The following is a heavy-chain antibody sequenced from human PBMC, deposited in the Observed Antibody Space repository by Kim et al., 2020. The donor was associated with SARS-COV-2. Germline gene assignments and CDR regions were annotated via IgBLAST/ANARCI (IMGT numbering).Heavy chain of an antibody. J-gene: IGHJ4*02. Sequence: ASVKVSCKASGYTFTGYYMHWVRQAPGQGLEWMGRINPNSGGTNYAQKFQGRVTMTRDTSISTAYMELSRLRSDDTAVYYCARGSFDSYDISGYYHFDYGGRETRATVS. CDR1: GYTFTGYY. V-gene: IGHV1-2*06. D-gene: IGHD3-22*01. CDR2: INPNSGGT. CDR3: ARGSFDSYDISGYYHFDY.